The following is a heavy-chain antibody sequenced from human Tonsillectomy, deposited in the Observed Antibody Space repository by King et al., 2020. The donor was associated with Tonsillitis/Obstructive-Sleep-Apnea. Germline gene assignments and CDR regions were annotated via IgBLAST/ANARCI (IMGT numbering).Heavy chain of an antibody. J-gene: IGHJ5*02. CDR3: AGVDCSSASCYTENWFDL. V-gene: IGHV5-10-1*03. Sequence: VQLVESGAEVKKPGESLRISCKGSGYSFTSYWISWVRQMPGKGLEWMGRIDPSDSYSNYSPSFQGHVTLSVDKSISTAYLQWSSLKASDTAMYYCAGVDCSSASCYTENWFDLWGQGPLVPVS. CDR2: IDPSDSYS. CDR1: GYSFTSYW. D-gene: IGHD2-2*02.